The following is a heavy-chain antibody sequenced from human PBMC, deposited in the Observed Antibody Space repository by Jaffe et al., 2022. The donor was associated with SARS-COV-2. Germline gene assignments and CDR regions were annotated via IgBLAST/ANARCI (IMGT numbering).Heavy chain of an antibody. J-gene: IGHJ4*02. CDR2: ISSSSSYI. Sequence: EVQLVESGGGLVKPGGSLRLSCAASGFTFSSYSMNWVRQAPGKGLEWVSSISSSSSYIYYADSVKGRFTISRDNAKNSLYLQMNSLRAEDTAVYYCARDLSKRRYGDHLDYWGQGTLVTVSS. V-gene: IGHV3-21*01. CDR1: GFTFSSYS. D-gene: IGHD4-17*01. CDR3: ARDLSKRRYGDHLDY.